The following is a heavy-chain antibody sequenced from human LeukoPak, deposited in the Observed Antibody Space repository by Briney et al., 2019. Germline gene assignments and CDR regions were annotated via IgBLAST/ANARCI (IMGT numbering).Heavy chain of an antibody. V-gene: IGHV3-23*01. CDR1: GFTFNSYA. D-gene: IGHD2-15*01. CDR3: AKRRYCDDINCRDFDC. Sequence: PGGSLRLSXAASGFTFNSYAMSWVRQAPGQGLEWVSAVSADGDYTYYADSVKGRFSISRDNSKNTLYLQMNSLRVGDTAVYYCAKRRYCDDINCRDFDCWGQGTLVTVSS. CDR2: VSADGDYT. J-gene: IGHJ4*02.